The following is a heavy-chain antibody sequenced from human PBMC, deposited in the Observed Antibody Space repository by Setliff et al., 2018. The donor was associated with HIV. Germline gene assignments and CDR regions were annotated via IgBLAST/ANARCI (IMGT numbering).Heavy chain of an antibody. J-gene: IGHJ4*02. V-gene: IGHV1-2*02. D-gene: IGHD3-3*01. CDR3: ARLFYDYWSGFYSGDY. CDR1: GYTFTVYY. CDR2: MSPNSGGT. Sequence: ASVKVSCKASGYTFTVYYLHWLRQAPGQGLEWMGWMSPNSGGTNYAQKFQGRVTMTRDTSINTAFMELNSLRSDDAAVYYCARLFYDYWSGFYSGDYWGQGTLVTVSS.